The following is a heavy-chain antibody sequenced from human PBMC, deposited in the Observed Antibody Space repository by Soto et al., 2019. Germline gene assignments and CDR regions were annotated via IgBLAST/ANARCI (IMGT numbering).Heavy chain of an antibody. CDR3: ARVVFFYYYGSGSHKNWFDP. Sequence: SSETLSLTCAVYGGSFSGYYWSWIRQPPGKGLEWIGEINHSGSTNYNPSLKSRVTISVDTSKNQFSLKLSSVTAADTAVYYCARVVFFYYYGSGSHKNWFDPWGQGTLVTVSS. V-gene: IGHV4-34*01. J-gene: IGHJ5*02. CDR1: GGSFSGYY. D-gene: IGHD3-10*01. CDR2: INHSGST.